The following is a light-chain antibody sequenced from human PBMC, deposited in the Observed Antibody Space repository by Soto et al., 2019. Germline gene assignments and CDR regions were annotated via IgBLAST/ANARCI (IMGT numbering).Light chain of an antibody. Sequence: QSLLTQPPSASATPGQRVTISCSGSSSNIGSNYVYWYQQLPGTAPKLLIYRNNQRPSGVPDRFSGSKSGTSASLAISGLRSEDEADYYCAAWDDSLSGYVLGTGTKVTVL. CDR1: SSNIGSNY. J-gene: IGLJ1*01. CDR3: AAWDDSLSGYV. CDR2: RNN. V-gene: IGLV1-47*01.